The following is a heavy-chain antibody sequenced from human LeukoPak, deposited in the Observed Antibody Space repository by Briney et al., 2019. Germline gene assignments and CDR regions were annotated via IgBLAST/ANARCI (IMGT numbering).Heavy chain of an antibody. D-gene: IGHD2-2*01. Sequence: GGSLRLSCAASGFTFSSYAMSWVRQAPGKGLEWVSAIRGSGGSTYYADSVKGRFTISRDNSKNTLYLQMNSLRAEDTAVYYCAKDRDIVVVPAAVDYWGQGTLVTVSS. CDR2: IRGSGGST. CDR1: GFTFSSYA. CDR3: AKDRDIVVVPAAVDY. J-gene: IGHJ4*02. V-gene: IGHV3-23*01.